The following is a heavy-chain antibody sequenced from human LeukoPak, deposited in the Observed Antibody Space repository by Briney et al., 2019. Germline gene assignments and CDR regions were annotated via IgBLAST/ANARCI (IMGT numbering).Heavy chain of an antibody. J-gene: IGHJ6*03. V-gene: IGHV1-46*03. CDR3: ARDRRYGSGSYYYYMDV. Sequence: ASVKVSCKASGYTFTSYYMHWVRQAPGQGLEWMGIINPSGGSTSYAQKFQGRVTMTRDTSTSTAYMELSRLRSEDTAVYYCARDRRYGSGSYYYYMDVWGKGTTVTVSS. CDR2: INPSGGST. D-gene: IGHD3-10*01. CDR1: GYTFTSYY.